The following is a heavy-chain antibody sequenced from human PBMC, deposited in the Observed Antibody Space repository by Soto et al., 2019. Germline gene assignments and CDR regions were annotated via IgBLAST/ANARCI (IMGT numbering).Heavy chain of an antibody. CDR1: GYTFTSYY. Sequence: GASVKVSCKASGYTFTSYYMHWVRQAPGQGLEWMGIINPSGGSTSYAQKFQGRVTMTRDTSTSTVYMELSSLRSEDTAVYYCAGKLGYCSGGSCYDTVLDYYYMDVWGKGTTVTVSS. D-gene: IGHD2-15*01. J-gene: IGHJ6*03. CDR2: INPSGGST. CDR3: AGKLGYCSGGSCYDTVLDYYYMDV. V-gene: IGHV1-46*03.